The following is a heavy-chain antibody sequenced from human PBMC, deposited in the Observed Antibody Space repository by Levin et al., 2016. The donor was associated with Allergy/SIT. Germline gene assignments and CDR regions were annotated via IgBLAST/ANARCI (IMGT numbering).Heavy chain of an antibody. J-gene: IGHJ6*02. Sequence: VRQAPGKGLEWVSYISSSSSTIYYADSVKGRFTISRDNAKNSLYLQMNSLRAEDTAVYYCARAGEVLLWFGELKSYYYGMDVWGQGTTVTVSS. CDR3: ARAGEVLLWFGELKSYYYGMDV. V-gene: IGHV3-48*01. CDR2: ISSSSSTI. D-gene: IGHD3-10*01.